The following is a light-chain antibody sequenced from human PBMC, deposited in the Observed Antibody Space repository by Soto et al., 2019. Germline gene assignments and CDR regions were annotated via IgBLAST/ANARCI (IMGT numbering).Light chain of an antibody. CDR3: QQYNKWPIT. CDR2: GAS. J-gene: IGKJ5*01. CDR1: QSVSST. Sequence: EIVMTQSPATLSVSPGERATLSCRASQSVSSTLAWYQQKAGQAPRLLMYGASTRATGIPDRFSGSGSETDFTLTISSLQSEDFAVYYCQQYNKWPITFGQGTRLEI. V-gene: IGKV3-15*01.